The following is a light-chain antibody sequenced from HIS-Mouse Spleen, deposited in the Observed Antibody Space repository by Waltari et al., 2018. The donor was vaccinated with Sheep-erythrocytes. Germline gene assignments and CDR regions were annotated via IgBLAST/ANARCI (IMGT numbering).Light chain of an antibody. CDR1: QGISSY. V-gene: IGKV1-8*01. J-gene: IGKJ1*01. Sequence: AIRMTQSPSSLPASTGDRVTITCRASQGISSYLAWYQQKPGKAPKLLIYAASTLQSGVPSRFSGSGSWTDFTLTISCLQSEDFATYYCQQYYSYPRGFGQGTKVEIK. CDR2: AAS. CDR3: QQYYSYPRG.